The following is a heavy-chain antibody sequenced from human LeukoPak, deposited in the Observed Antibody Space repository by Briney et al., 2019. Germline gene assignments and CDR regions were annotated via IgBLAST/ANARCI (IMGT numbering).Heavy chain of an antibody. CDR3: TTGSATGTGSGY. Sequence: GGSLRLSCTASGFTFGDYVMSWVRQAPGKGLEWVGFIRSKPYGGTTEYAASVKGRFIISRDDSNTIPYLQMNSLKSEDTAVYYCTTGSATGTGSGYWGQGTLVTVSS. D-gene: IGHD6-13*01. J-gene: IGHJ4*02. CDR2: IRSKPYGGTT. V-gene: IGHV3-49*04. CDR1: GFTFGDYV.